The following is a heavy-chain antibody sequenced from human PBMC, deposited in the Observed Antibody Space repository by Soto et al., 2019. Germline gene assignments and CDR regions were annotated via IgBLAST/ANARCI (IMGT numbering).Heavy chain of an antibody. Sequence: XETLSLTCTVSGVSFTSYYWTWIRQPPGKGPEWIGYIYYSGITNYNPSLKSRVTMSVDTSKNQFSLKLTSVTAADTAVYYCARDLTVGGFFDPWGQGTLVT. J-gene: IGHJ5*02. V-gene: IGHV4-59*01. D-gene: IGHD2-21*02. CDR2: IYYSGIT. CDR3: ARDLTVGGFFDP. CDR1: GVSFTSYY.